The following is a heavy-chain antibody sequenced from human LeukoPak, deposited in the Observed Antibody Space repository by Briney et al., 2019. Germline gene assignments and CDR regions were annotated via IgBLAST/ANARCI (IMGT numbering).Heavy chain of an antibody. J-gene: IGHJ4*02. D-gene: IGHD4/OR15-4a*01. V-gene: IGHV1-2*06. CDR1: GYSFTAYY. Sequence: ASVKVSCKTSGYSFTAYYMHWVRQTPGQGLEWMGRINPNSSGTDYAQKFQGRVTMTRDTSISTAYMELSRLKSDDTAVYYCARVSYGDNATPFDYWGQGTLVTVSS. CDR3: ARVSYGDNATPFDY. CDR2: INPNSSGT.